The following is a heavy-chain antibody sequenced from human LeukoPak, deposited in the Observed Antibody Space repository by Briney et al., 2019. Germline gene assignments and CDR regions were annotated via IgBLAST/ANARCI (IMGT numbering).Heavy chain of an antibody. J-gene: IGHJ4*02. CDR2: ISGSGGST. D-gene: IGHD3-3*01. CDR3: AAPFDYDFWSGYPETKLDY. V-gene: IGHV3-23*01. CDR1: GFTFSSYA. Sequence: PGGSLRLSCAASGFTFSSYAMSWVRQAPGKGLEWVSAISGSGGSTYYADSVKGRFTISRDNCKNTLYLHVNTLRAEDTAVYYCAAPFDYDFWSGYPETKLDYWGQGTLVTVSS.